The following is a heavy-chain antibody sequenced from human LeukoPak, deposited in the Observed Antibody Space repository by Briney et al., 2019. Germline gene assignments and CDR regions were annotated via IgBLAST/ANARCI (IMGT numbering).Heavy chain of an antibody. V-gene: IGHV3-66*04. CDR3: ARQRGDY. CDR2: IHSGGFT. D-gene: IGHD3-10*01. Sequence: GGSLRLSCAASGFTFSSYSMNWVRQAPGKGLECVSLIHSGGFTEYADSVKGRFTISRDNSKNTLYLQMNNMRAEDTAVYYCARQRGDYWGQGTPVTVSS. J-gene: IGHJ4*02. CDR1: GFTFSSYS.